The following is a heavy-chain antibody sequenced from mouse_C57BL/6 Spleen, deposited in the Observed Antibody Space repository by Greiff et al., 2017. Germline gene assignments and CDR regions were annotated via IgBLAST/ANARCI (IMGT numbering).Heavy chain of an antibody. Sequence: QVQLQQPGAELVKPGASVKMSCKASGYTFTSYWITWVKQRPGQGLEWIGDIYPGSGSTNYNEKFKSKATLTVDTSSSTAYMQLSSLTSEDSAVYYCARHYVYDAWFAYWGQGTLVTFSA. D-gene: IGHD2-2*01. V-gene: IGHV1-55*01. CDR2: IYPGSGST. J-gene: IGHJ3*01. CDR3: ARHYVYDAWFAY. CDR1: GYTFTSYW.